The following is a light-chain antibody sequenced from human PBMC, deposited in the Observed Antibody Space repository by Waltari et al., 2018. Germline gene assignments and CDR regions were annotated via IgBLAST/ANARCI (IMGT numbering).Light chain of an antibody. V-gene: IGKV1-39*01. CDR1: QSIDTD. Sequence: DIQMTQSPSSLSAPAGGRVTVTCRASQSIDTDLNWYQHKPGTAPKLLIFGASSLHRRVPGRFRGSGSGTDFTLTITSLLPDDFATYYCQQSYSPPYTFGRGTKLEIK. J-gene: IGKJ2*01. CDR3: QQSYSPPYT. CDR2: GAS.